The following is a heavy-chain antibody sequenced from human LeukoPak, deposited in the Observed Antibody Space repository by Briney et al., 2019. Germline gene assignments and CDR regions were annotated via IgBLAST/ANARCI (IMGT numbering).Heavy chain of an antibody. CDR3: ATLYYYGSGSYLDY. CDR2: INPNSGGT. J-gene: IGHJ4*02. D-gene: IGHD3-10*01. CDR1: GYTFTGYY. Sequence: ASVKVSCKASGYTFTGYYMHWVRQAPGQGLEWMGWINPNSGGTNYAQKFQGRVTMTRDTSISTAYMELSSLRSEDTAVYYCATLYYYGSGSYLDYWGQGTLVTVSS. V-gene: IGHV1-2*02.